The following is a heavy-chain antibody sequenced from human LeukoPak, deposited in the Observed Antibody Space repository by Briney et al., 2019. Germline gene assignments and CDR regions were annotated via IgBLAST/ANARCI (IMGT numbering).Heavy chain of an antibody. CDR3: AKDRSRVYYDSSGYYYGDAFDI. D-gene: IGHD3-22*01. Sequence: SCKASGGTFSSYAMSWARQAPGKGLEWVSAISGSGGSTYYADSVKGRFTISRDNSKNTLYLQMNSLRAEDTAVYYCAKDRSRVYYDSSGYYYGDAFDIWGQGTMVTVSS. V-gene: IGHV3-23*01. CDR1: GGTFSSYA. CDR2: ISGSGGST. J-gene: IGHJ3*02.